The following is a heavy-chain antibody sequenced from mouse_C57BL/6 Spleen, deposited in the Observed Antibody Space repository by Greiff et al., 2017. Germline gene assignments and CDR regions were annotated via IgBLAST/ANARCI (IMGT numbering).Heavy chain of an antibody. CDR1: GFTFSNYW. CDR3: TEITTVVFDY. V-gene: IGHV6-3*01. CDR2: IRLKSDNYAT. D-gene: IGHD1-1*01. J-gene: IGHJ2*01. Sequence: EVQLQESGGGLVQPGGSMKLSCVASGFTFSNYWMNWVRQSPEKGLEWVAQIRLKSDNYATPYAESVKGMFTISRDDSKSSVYLQMNNLRAEDTGIYYCTEITTVVFDYWGQGTTLTVSS.